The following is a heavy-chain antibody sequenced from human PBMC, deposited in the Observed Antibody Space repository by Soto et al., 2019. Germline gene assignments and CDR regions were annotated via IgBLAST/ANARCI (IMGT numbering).Heavy chain of an antibody. V-gene: IGHV3-74*01. D-gene: IGHD1-26*01. CDR3: TRGPGVSSIGTGAY. Sequence: GGSLRLSCEASGFIFKMYYLHWVRQTPGKGPVWVARINDEGNNATYADSVKGRFTISRDNAKNTLYLQMDGLRVDDAGLYYCTRGPGVSSIGTGAYWGQGSRVTVSS. CDR1: GFIFKMYY. J-gene: IGHJ4*02. CDR2: INDEGNNA.